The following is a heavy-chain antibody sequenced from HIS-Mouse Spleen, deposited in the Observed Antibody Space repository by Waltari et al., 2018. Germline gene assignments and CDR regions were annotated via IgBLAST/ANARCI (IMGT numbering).Heavy chain of an antibody. CDR3: AREIPYSSSWYDWYFDL. J-gene: IGHJ2*01. CDR2: IYYSGGT. D-gene: IGHD6-13*01. V-gene: IGHV4-39*07. Sequence: QLQLQESGPGLGKPSETLSLTCTVSGGSISSRSSYWGWIRQPPGKGREWIGSIYYSGGTYYNPSLKSRVTISVDTSKNQFSLKLSSVTAADTAVYYCAREIPYSSSWYDWYFDLWGRGTLVTVSS. CDR1: GGSISSRSSY.